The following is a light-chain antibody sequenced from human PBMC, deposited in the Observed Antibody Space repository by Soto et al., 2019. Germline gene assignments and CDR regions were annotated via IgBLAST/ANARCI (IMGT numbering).Light chain of an antibody. V-gene: IGKV3-20*01. Sequence: EIVLTQSPGILYLSPGDRATLSCRASQTISSGFLAWYQRKVGQAPRLLIYDASNRATGVPDRFSGSGSGTDFSLTISRLEPEDFAVYHCQQYSISPRTFGQ. J-gene: IGKJ5*01. CDR2: DAS. CDR3: QQYSISPRT. CDR1: QTISSGF.